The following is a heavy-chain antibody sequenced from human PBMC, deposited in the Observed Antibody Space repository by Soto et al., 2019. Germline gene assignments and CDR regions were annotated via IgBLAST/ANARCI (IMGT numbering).Heavy chain of an antibody. CDR1: GGSISSYY. J-gene: IGHJ4*02. D-gene: IGHD7-27*01. CDR2: ISYSGST. Sequence: QVQLQESGPGLVKPSETLSLTCTVSGGSISSYYWSWIRQPPGKGLEWIGYISYSGSTNYNPSLKSRFTISVDTSKNQFSLQLISATAADTAVYYCARRWGRTFDYWGQGTLVTVSS. V-gene: IGHV4-59*08. CDR3: ARRWGRTFDY.